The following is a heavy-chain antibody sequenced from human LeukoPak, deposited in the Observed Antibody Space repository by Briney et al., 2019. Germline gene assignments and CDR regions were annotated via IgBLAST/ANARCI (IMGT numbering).Heavy chain of an antibody. CDR3: ATLRPVDTAMAYYFDY. CDR2: ISSSSSYI. Sequence: PGGSLRLSCAASGFTFSSYSMNWVRQAPGKGLEWVSSISSSSSYIYYADSVNGPFTISRDNAKNSLYLQMNSLRAEDTAVYYCATLRPVDTAMAYYFDYWGQGTLVTVSS. CDR1: GFTFSSYS. J-gene: IGHJ4*02. V-gene: IGHV3-21*01. D-gene: IGHD5-18*01.